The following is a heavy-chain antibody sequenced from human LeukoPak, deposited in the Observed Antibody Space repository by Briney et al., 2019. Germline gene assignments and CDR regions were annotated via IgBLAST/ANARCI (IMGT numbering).Heavy chain of an antibody. Sequence: GGSLRLSCASSGFSFRDSAVSWVRHSPGEGLEWVSSISDTGGRTYYADSVKGRFTITRDNSRNTVNLQMNGLRADDTARYYCAKGGQDFDFWRFDLWGQGILVIVSS. CDR2: ISDTGGRT. CDR3: AKGGQDFDFWRFDL. J-gene: IGHJ5*02. D-gene: IGHD3-3*01. CDR1: GFSFRDSA. V-gene: IGHV3-23*01.